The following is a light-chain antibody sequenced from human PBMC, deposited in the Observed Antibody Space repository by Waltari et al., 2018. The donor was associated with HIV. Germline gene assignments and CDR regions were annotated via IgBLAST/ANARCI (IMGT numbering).Light chain of an antibody. CDR3: QQTHDMPLT. CDR1: QDIRTN. V-gene: IGKV1-39*01. Sequence: DIRMTQSPSSLSAPVGQRVIITCRPSQDIRTNLNWYQHKPGMAPKLLIYGASTLQSGVPSRFVGDGSGTDFTLTINGLQAEDFGTYYCQQTHDMPLTFGGGTRLEI. J-gene: IGKJ4*02. CDR2: GAS.